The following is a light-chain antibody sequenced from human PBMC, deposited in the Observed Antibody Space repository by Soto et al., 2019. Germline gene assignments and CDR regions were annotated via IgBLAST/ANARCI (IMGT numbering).Light chain of an antibody. Sequence: LTQPASVSGSPGQSITISCTGTSSDVGGYGFVSWYQQHPGQAPKLMIYEVTNRPSGVSNRFSGSKSANTASLIISGLQAEDEADYYCSSYTSSSTLLYVFGTGTKVTVL. CDR3: SSYTSSSTLLYV. V-gene: IGLV2-14*01. CDR1: SSDVGGYGF. J-gene: IGLJ1*01. CDR2: EVT.